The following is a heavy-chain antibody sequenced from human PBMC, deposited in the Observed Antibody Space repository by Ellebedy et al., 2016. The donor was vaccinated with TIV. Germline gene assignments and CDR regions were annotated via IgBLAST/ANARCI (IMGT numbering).Heavy chain of an antibody. Sequence: GESLKISCAASGFSFSSYWMSWVCQAPGKGLEWVANIKQDGSEKYYVDSVKGRFTISRDNTKNSLYLQMNSLRAEDTAVYYCARTSAAVVPRYYYYYGMDVWGQGTTVTVSS. CDR1: GFSFSSYW. V-gene: IGHV3-7*01. J-gene: IGHJ6*02. CDR2: IKQDGSEK. CDR3: ARTSAAVVPRYYYYYGMDV. D-gene: IGHD6-13*01.